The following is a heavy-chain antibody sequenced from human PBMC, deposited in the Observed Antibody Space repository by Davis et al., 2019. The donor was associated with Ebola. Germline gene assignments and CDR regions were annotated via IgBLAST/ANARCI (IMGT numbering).Heavy chain of an antibody. J-gene: IGHJ5*02. CDR2: TYYSGST. CDR3: ARLVTAFRFDP. Sequence: PSETLSLTCTVSGGSISSGDYYWSWIRQPPGKGLEWIGYTYYSGSTNYNPSLKSRVTISVDTSKNQFSLKLSSVTAADTAVYYCARLVTAFRFDPWGQGTLVTVSS. CDR1: GGSISSGDYY. V-gene: IGHV4-61*08. D-gene: IGHD2-21*02.